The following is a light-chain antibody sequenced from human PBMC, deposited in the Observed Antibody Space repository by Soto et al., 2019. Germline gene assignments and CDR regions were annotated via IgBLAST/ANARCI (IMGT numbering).Light chain of an antibody. Sequence: QPVLTQSPSASASLGASVKLTCTLSSGHSSYASAWHQQQPEKGPRYLMKLNSDGSHSKGDGIPDRFSGSSSGAERYLTISSLQSEDEADYYCQTWGTGIQGFGGGTKLTVL. CDR1: SGHSSYA. J-gene: IGLJ3*02. CDR2: LNSDGSH. CDR3: QTWGTGIQG. V-gene: IGLV4-69*01.